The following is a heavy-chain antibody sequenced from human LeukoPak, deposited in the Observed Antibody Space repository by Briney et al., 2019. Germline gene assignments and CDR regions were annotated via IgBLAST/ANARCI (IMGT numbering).Heavy chain of an antibody. J-gene: IGHJ6*02. Sequence: GGSLRLSCVASGFTFSSYWMHWVRQDPRKGLVWVSRINGDGRNINYADSVRGQFTISRDNAKNTLYLQMNTPRVEDTAVYYCTRDLMDYDVSTGLHHYYMDVWGQGTTVTVSS. CDR1: GFTFSSYW. CDR3: TRDLMDYDVSTGLHHYYMDV. V-gene: IGHV3-74*01. D-gene: IGHD3-9*01. CDR2: INGDGRNI.